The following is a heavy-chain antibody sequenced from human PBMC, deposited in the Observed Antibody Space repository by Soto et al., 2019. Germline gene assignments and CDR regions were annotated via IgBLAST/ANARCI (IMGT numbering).Heavy chain of an antibody. V-gene: IGHV4-30-4*01. Sequence: PSETLSLTCTVSGGSISSGDYYCRWIRQPPGKGLEWIGYIYYSVSTYYNPSLKSRVTISVDTSKNQFSLKLSSVTAADTAVYYCARGNVIKMLLEYWGQGTMVTVSS. J-gene: IGHJ4*02. CDR1: GGSISSGDYY. D-gene: IGHD2-8*01. CDR2: IYYSVST. CDR3: ARGNVIKMLLEY.